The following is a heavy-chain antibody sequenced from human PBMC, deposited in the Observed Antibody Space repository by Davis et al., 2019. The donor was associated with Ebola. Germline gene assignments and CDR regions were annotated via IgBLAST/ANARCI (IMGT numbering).Heavy chain of an antibody. CDR3: AKGLATMPYYYGMDV. J-gene: IGHJ6*02. V-gene: IGHV3-7*01. CDR1: GFTFSSYW. Sequence: GESLKISCAASGFTFSSYWMSWVRQAPGKGLEWVANIKQDGSEKYYVDSVKGRFTISRDNAKNSLYLQMNSLRAEDTAVYYCAKGLATMPYYYGMDVWGQGTTVTVSS. CDR2: IKQDGSEK. D-gene: IGHD5-12*01.